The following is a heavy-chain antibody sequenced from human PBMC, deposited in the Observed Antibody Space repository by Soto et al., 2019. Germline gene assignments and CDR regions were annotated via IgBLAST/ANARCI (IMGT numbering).Heavy chain of an antibody. CDR3: ARGSSKYCSSTSCYWGAHAMAPVIVPYYYYYGMDV. D-gene: IGHD2-2*01. J-gene: IGHJ6*02. V-gene: IGHV1-69*13. Sequence: GASVKVSRKASGGTVSSYAISWVRQAPGQGLEWMGGIIPIFGTANYAQKFQGRVTITADESTSTAYMELSSLRSEDTAVYCCARGSSKYCSSTSCYWGAHAMAPVIVPYYYYYGMDVWGQGTTVTVSS. CDR1: GGTVSSYA. CDR2: IIPIFGTA.